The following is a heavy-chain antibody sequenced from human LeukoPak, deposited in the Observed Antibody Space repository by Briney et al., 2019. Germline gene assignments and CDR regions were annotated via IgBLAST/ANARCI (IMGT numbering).Heavy chain of an antibody. CDR2: IYYSGST. D-gene: IGHD1-14*01. Sequence: PSETLSLTCTVSGGSISSSSYYWGWIRQPPGKGLEWFGSIYYSGSTYYNPSLKSRVTISVDTSKNQFSLKLSSVTAADTAVYYCARRNPITPNYFDYWGQGTLVTVSS. V-gene: IGHV4-39*01. CDR1: GGSISSSSYY. J-gene: IGHJ4*02. CDR3: ARRNPITPNYFDY.